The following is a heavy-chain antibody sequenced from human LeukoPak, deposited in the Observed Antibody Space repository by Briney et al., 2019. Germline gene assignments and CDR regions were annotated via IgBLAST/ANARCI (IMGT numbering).Heavy chain of an antibody. J-gene: IGHJ5*02. CDR3: ARVFRIAARPAWFDP. CDR2: ISYDGSNK. V-gene: IGHV3-30*19. CDR1: GFTFSSYG. Sequence: GGSLRLSCAASGFTFSSYGMHWVRQAPGKGLEWVAVISYDGSNKYYADSVKGRFTISRDNSKNTLYLQMNSLRAEDTAVYYCARVFRIAARPAWFDPWGQGTLVTVSS. D-gene: IGHD6-6*01.